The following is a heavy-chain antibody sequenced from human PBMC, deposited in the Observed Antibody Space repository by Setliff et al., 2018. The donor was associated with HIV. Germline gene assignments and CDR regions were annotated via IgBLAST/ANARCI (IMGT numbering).Heavy chain of an antibody. J-gene: IGHJ4*02. CDR2: INNDTTTT. V-gene: IGHV3-74*01. D-gene: IGHD2-15*01. CDR3: ARGYVMCSVNGCFPGYFDY. CDR1: GFTFSRYW. Sequence: PGGSLRLSCAASGFTFSRYWMHWVRQAPGQGLVWVSGINNDTTTTTYADSVKGRFTISRDNAKNSLYLQLNSLRVDDTAVYYCARGYVMCSVNGCFPGYFDYWGQGALVTVSS.